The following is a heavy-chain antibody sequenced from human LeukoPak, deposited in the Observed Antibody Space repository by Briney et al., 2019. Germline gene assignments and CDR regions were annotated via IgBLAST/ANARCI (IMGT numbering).Heavy chain of an antibody. CDR1: GFTFRTYG. V-gene: IGHV3-23*01. Sequence: GGSLRLSCAASGFTFRTYGTHWVRQAPGKGVEWLSAISSSGSTHYADSVKGRFTISRGNSETTLYLQMNSLRPEDTAVYYCAKGGSGGNWARIDYWGQGTLVTIFS. CDR3: AKGGSGGNWARIDY. CDR2: ISSSGST. D-gene: IGHD2-15*01. J-gene: IGHJ4*02.